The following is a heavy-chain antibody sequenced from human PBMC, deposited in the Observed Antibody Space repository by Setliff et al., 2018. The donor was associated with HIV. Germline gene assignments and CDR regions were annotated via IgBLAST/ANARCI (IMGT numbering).Heavy chain of an antibody. V-gene: IGHV3-30*02. CDR1: GFIFSNYG. CDR2: IRFDGTKK. D-gene: IGHD6-13*01. CDR3: TKDYEDDQQLAYFDY. Sequence: PGGSLRLSCEASGFIFSNYGMHWVRQAPGKGLQWVAFIRFDGTKKYYSDSVKGHFIISRDNSKKTLYLQMNSLRDEDTAVYFCTKDYEDDQQLAYFDYWGQGTLVTVSS. J-gene: IGHJ4*02.